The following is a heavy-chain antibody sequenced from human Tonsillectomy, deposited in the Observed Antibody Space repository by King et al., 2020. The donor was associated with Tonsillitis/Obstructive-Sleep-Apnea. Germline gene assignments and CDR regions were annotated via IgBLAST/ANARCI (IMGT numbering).Heavy chain of an antibody. CDR3: AKGRFLEWLFSYGMDV. Sequence: VQLVESGGGLVQPGRSLRLSCAASRFSFDDYAMHWVRQAPGKGLEWVSSISWNSGSIGYADSVKGRFTTSRDNAKNALYLQMNSLRAEDTALYYCAKGRFLEWLFSYGMDVWGQGTTVTVSS. J-gene: IGHJ6*02. CDR2: ISWNSGSI. D-gene: IGHD3-3*01. V-gene: IGHV3-9*01. CDR1: RFSFDDYA.